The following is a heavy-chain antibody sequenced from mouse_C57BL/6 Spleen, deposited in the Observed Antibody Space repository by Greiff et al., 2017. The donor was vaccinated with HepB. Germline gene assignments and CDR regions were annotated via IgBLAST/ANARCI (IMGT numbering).Heavy chain of an antibody. D-gene: IGHD1-1*01. CDR2: INPNYGTT. J-gene: IGHJ1*03. V-gene: IGHV1-39*01. CDR1: GYSFTDYN. Sequence: EVKVVESGPELVKPGASVKISCKASGYSFTDYNMNWVKQSNGKSLEWIGVINPNYGTTSYNQKFKGKATLTVDQSSSTAYMQLNSLTSEDYAVYYCGGDGSSYYWYFDVWGTGTTVTVSS. CDR3: GGDGSSYYWYFDV.